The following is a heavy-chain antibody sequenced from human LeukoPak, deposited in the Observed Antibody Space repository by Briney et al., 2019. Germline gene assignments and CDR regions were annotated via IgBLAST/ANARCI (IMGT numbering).Heavy chain of an antibody. CDR3: ARVRDSSGYLAYFDY. D-gene: IGHD3-22*01. J-gene: IGHJ4*02. CDR1: GYTFTSYG. V-gene: IGHV1-18*01. CDR2: ISAYNGNT. Sequence: ASVKVSCKASGYTFTSYGISWVRQAPGQGLEWMGWISAYNGNTNYAQKLQGRVTMTTDTSTSTAYMELRSLRSDDTAVYYCARVRDSSGYLAYFDYWGQGTLVTVSS.